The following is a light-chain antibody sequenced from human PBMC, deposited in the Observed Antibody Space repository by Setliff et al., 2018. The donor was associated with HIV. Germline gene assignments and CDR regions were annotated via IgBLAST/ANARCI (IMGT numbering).Light chain of an antibody. CDR3: SSYTGSGTYV. J-gene: IGLJ1*01. Sequence: QSALTQPRSVSGSPGQSVTLSCTGSSSDVGAYNYVSWYQQHPGKVPKLMIYDVTNRPSGVSIRFSASKSGSTASLTISGLQPEDEADYYCSSYTGSGTYVFGTGTKVTVL. V-gene: IGLV2-14*03. CDR1: SSDVGAYNY. CDR2: DVT.